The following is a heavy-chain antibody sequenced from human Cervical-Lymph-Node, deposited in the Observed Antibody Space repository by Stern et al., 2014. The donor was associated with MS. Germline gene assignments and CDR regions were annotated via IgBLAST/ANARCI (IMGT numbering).Heavy chain of an antibody. V-gene: IGHV3-23*04. CDR2: ISDRGVYT. CDR3: AKDLGRGVVVVPLYGLDV. D-gene: IGHD2-2*01. J-gene: IGHJ6*02. Sequence: VQLVESGGGLVQPGGSLRLSCAASGFTFSTYAFSWVRQAPGQGLEWVSSISDRGVYTYYADSVKGRFTISRDNSKSMLYLEMQSLRAEDTAVYHCAKDLGRGVVVVPLYGLDVWGQGTTVTVSS. CDR1: GFTFSTYA.